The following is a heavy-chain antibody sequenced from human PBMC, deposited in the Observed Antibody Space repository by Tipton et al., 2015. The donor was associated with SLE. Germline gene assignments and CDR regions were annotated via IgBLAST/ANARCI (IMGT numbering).Heavy chain of an antibody. V-gene: IGHV4-38-2*02. CDR2: IFHGGST. CDR1: GYSISSGYS. Sequence: LRLSCTVSGYSISSGYSWGWIRQPPGKGLEWVGSIFHGGSTYYNPSLKSRVTISVDTSKNHFPLKLGSVTAADTAVYHCASSQYCSDSSCYSFDYWGQGTLVTVSS. D-gene: IGHD2-2*02. CDR3: ASSQYCSDSSCYSFDY. J-gene: IGHJ4*02.